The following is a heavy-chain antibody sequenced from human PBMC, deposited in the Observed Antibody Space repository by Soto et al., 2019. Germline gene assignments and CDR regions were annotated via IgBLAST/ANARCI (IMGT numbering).Heavy chain of an antibody. CDR1: GFTFTSYA. J-gene: IGHJ2*01. V-gene: IGHV3-21*01. Sequence: VQLVESGGGPVKPGVSLRLSCTASGFTFTSYAMNWVRQAPGKGLEWVSSISSVSSYIYYADSVKGRFTISRHNGKNSVYLQLNSLRAEDTAMYYCARDAGYSSGAPEYFDFWGRGTLVTVSS. CDR3: ARDAGYSSGAPEYFDF. D-gene: IGHD6-19*01. CDR2: ISSVSSYI.